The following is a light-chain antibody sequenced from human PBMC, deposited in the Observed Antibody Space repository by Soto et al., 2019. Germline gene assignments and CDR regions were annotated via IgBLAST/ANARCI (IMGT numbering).Light chain of an antibody. Sequence: TLTQPASVSGSPGQSITISCTGTSSDVGSYNLVSWYQQHPGKAPKLMIYEVSKRPSGVSNRFSGSKSGNTASLIISGLQAEDEADYYCCSYAGSSTPYVFGTGTKVT. J-gene: IGLJ1*01. V-gene: IGLV2-23*02. CDR2: EVS. CDR3: CSYAGSSTPYV. CDR1: SSDVGSYNL.